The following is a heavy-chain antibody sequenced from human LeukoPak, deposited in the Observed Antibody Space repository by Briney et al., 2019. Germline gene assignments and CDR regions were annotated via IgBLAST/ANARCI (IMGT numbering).Heavy chain of an antibody. V-gene: IGHV4-59*01. CDR1: GGSISSYY. D-gene: IGHD3-10*01. CDR3: ARDKSSRYYGSGSYKDWFDP. J-gene: IGHJ5*02. Sequence: PSETLSLTCTVSGGSISSYYWSWIRQPPGKGLEWIGYIYYSGSTNYNPSLKSRVTISVDTSKNQFSLKLSSVTAADTAVYYCARDKSSRYYGSGSYKDWFDPWGQGTLVTVSS. CDR2: IYYSGST.